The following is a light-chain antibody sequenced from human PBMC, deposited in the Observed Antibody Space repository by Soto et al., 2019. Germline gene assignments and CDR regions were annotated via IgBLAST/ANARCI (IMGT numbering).Light chain of an antibody. J-gene: IGLJ2*01. V-gene: IGLV2-14*03. CDR2: DVS. CDR3: SSFTSILGL. Sequence: QSVLTQPASVSGSPGQSITISCTGAVSEVAGYTYVSWYQQHPGKGPKVIIYDVSNRPSGVSNRFSGSKSGTTASLTISGLQAEDEADYYCSSFTSILGLCGGGTQLTVL. CDR1: VSEVAGYTY.